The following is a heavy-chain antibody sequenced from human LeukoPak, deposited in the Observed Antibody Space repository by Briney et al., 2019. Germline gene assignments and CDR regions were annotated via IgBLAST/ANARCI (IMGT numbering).Heavy chain of an antibody. V-gene: IGHV4-59*08. CDR1: GGSISSYY. J-gene: IGHJ4*02. D-gene: IGHD3-3*01. Sequence: PETLSLTCTVSGGSISSYYWSWIRQPPGKGLEWIGYIYYSGSTNYNPSLKSRVTISVDTSKNQFSLKLSSVTAADTAVYYCARLHDFWSGYYSDWGQGTLVTVSS. CDR2: IYYSGST. CDR3: ARLHDFWSGYYSD.